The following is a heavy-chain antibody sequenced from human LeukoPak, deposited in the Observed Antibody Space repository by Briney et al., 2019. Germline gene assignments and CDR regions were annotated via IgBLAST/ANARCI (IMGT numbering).Heavy chain of an antibody. D-gene: IGHD5-12*01. V-gene: IGHV3-21*01. CDR2: ISSSSYI. J-gene: IGHJ4*02. CDR3: AGSLRGTYFDY. CDR1: GFTFSSYS. Sequence: PGGSLRLSCAASGFTFSSYSMNWVRQAPGKGLEWVSSISSSSYIYYADSVKGRFTISRDNAKNSLYLQMNSLRAEDTAVYYCAGSLRGTYFDYWGQGTLVTVSS.